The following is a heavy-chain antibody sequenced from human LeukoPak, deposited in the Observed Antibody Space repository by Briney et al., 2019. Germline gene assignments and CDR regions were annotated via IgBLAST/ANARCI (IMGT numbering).Heavy chain of an antibody. V-gene: IGHV3-23*01. CDR2: ISGSSGAT. CDR1: GFAFSRND. J-gene: IGHJ3*01. D-gene: IGHD2-15*01. Sequence: GXSXXLSCAASGFAFSRNDMFWVRQAPGKGLEWVSSISGSSGATYYADSVRGRFTISRDNSKNTVFLQMNSLRAEDTAIYYCAKGGPGAFDFWGQGTMVTVSS. CDR3: AKGGPGAFDF.